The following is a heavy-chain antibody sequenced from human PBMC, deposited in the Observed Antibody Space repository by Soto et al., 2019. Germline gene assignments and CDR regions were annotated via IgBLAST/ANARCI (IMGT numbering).Heavy chain of an antibody. Sequence: QVQLVQSGAEVKKPGSSVKVSCKASGGTFSSYAISWVRQAPGQGLEWMGGIIPIFGTANYAQKFQGRVKITADESTSTAYMELSSLRSEDTAVYYCARDLTSISSSWYDYYYYYGMDVWGQGTTVTVSS. J-gene: IGHJ6*02. CDR3: ARDLTSISSSWYDYYYYYGMDV. CDR1: GGTFSSYA. CDR2: IIPIFGTA. D-gene: IGHD6-13*01. V-gene: IGHV1-69*01.